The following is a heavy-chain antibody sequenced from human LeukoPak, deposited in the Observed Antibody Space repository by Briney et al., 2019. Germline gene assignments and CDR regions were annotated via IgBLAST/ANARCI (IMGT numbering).Heavy chain of an antibody. J-gene: IGHJ4*02. D-gene: IGHD3-10*01. CDR3: VKGFVHPTYYFDY. V-gene: IGHV3-23*01. CDR2: ITGSGDGT. CDR1: GFTFSSYA. Sequence: PGGSLRLSCAASGFTFSSYAMMWVRQAPGKRLEWISSITGSGDGTYYADSVRGRFTISRDNSENTLYLQVSSLRAEDTAVYFCVKGFVHPTYYFDYWGQGTPVTVSS.